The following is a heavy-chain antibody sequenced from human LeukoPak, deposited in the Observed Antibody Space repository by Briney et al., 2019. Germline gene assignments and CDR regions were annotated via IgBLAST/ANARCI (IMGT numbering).Heavy chain of an antibody. CDR2: IYWGDDT. D-gene: IGHD2-2*01. V-gene: IGHV2-5*02. CDR1: GFSLSTSGVG. Sequence: SGPTLVKPTQTLTLTCTFSGFSLSTSGVGVGWIRQPPGKALEWLALIYWGDDTRYSPSLKSRLTITKDTSKNQVVLTLANMDPVDTATYYCAHRDPSTLFAYWGQGALVTVSS. J-gene: IGHJ4*02. CDR3: AHRDPSTLFAY.